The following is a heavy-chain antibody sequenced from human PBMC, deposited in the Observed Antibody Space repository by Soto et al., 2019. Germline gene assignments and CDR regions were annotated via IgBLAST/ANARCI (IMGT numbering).Heavy chain of an antibody. V-gene: IGHV3-30-3*01. CDR1: GFTFSSYA. Sequence: GGSLRLSCAASGFTFSSYAMHWVRQAPGKGLEWVAVISYDGSNKYYADSVKGRFTISRDNSKNTLYLQMNSLRAEDTAVYYCARDAEHSIYDSSGYYYGGVDYWGQGTLVTVSS. CDR3: ARDAEHSIYDSSGYYYGGVDY. J-gene: IGHJ4*02. CDR2: ISYDGSNK. D-gene: IGHD3-22*01.